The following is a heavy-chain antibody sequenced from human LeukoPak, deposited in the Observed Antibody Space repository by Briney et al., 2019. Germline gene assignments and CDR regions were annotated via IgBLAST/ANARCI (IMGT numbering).Heavy chain of an antibody. CDR3: ARAKPKNMVRGLIMRRESRYYFDY. CDR1: GFTFSSYW. D-gene: IGHD3-10*01. J-gene: IGHJ4*02. CDR2: IYSGGST. V-gene: IGHV3-53*01. Sequence: TGGSLRLSCAASGFTFSSYWMHWVRQAPGKGLLWVSVIYSGGSTYYADSVKGRFTISRDNSKSTLYIQMNSLRAEDTAVYYCARAKPKNMVRGLIMRRESRYYFDYWGQGTLVTVSS.